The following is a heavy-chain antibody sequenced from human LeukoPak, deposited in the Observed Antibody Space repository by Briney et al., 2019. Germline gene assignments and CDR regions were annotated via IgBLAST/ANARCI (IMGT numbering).Heavy chain of an antibody. CDR2: IGAYNGNT. CDR3: ARDTYYYGSGSYYSTFDY. D-gene: IGHD3-10*01. V-gene: IGHV1-18*04. Sequence: ASVKVSCKASGYTFTSYGISWVRQAPGQGLEWMGWIGAYNGNTNYAQKLQGRVTMTTDTSTSTAYMELRSLRSDDTAVYYCARDTYYYGSGSYYSTFDYWGQGTLVTVSS. J-gene: IGHJ4*02. CDR1: GYTFTSYG.